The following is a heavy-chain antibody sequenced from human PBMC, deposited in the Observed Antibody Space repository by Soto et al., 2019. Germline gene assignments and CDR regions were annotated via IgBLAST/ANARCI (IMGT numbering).Heavy chain of an antibody. V-gene: IGHV4-59*01. Sequence: PSETLSLTCTVSGGSTSSYYWSWIRQPPGKGLEWIGYIYYSGSTNYNPSLKSRVTISVDTSKNQFSLKLSSVTAADTAVYYCARCGYDYKGYYYYYMDVWGKGTTVTVSS. J-gene: IGHJ6*03. CDR2: IYYSGST. D-gene: IGHD5-12*01. CDR1: GGSTSSYY. CDR3: ARCGYDYKGYYYYYMDV.